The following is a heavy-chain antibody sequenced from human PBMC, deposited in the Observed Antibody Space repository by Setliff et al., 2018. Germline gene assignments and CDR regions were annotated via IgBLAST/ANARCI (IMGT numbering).Heavy chain of an antibody. D-gene: IGHD2-2*02. CDR1: GGSLSDYY. V-gene: IGHV4-34*01. CDR2: IHRSGST. J-gene: IGHJ4*02. Sequence: SETLSLTCAVYGGSLSDYYWSWIRQPPGKGLEWIGEIHRSGSTNYNPSLKSRVTISVDTSKNQFSLKLSSVTAADTAVYYCARGINTVSWTPKYWGQGTLVTVSS. CDR3: ARGINTVSWTPKY.